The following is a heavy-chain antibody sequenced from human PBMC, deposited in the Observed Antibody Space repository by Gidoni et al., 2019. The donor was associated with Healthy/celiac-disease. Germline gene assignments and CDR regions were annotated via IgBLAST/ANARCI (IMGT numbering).Heavy chain of an antibody. V-gene: IGHV1-69*02. D-gene: IGHD2-15*01. Sequence: QVQLVQSGAEVKKPGSSVKVSCKASGGTFSSYTISWVRQAPGQGLEWMGRIIPILGIANYAQKFQGRVTITADKSTSTAYMELSSLRSEDTAVYYCARASCSGGSCYPWFDPWGQGTLVTVSS. CDR1: GGTFSSYT. J-gene: IGHJ5*02. CDR2: IIPILGIA. CDR3: ARASCSGGSCYPWFDP.